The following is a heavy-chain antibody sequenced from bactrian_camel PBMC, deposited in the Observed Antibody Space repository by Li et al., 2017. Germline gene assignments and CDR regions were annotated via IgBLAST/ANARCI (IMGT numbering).Heavy chain of an antibody. CDR3: ASNMVAIGGDRCLRDAFPH. D-gene: IGHD1*01. CDR1: GYTYSSYC. V-gene: IGHV3S55*01. J-gene: IGHJ4*01. Sequence: HVQLVESGGGSVQAGGSLRLSCAASGYTYSSYCMGWFRQAPGKEREVVAAIGSDGSTSYAGSVKGRFTISRDRASKTLYLQMNNLAPEDTAMYYCASNMVAIGGDRCLRDAFPHWGQGTQVTVS. CDR2: IGSDGST.